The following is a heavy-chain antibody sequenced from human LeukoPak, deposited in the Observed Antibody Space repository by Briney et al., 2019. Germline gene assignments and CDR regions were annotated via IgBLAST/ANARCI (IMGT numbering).Heavy chain of an antibody. D-gene: IGHD3-16*01. V-gene: IGHV1-69*01. Sequence: SVKVSCKASGGTFSSYAISWVRQAPGQGLEWMGGIIPIFGTANYAQKFQGRVTITADESTSTAYMELNSLRSEDTAVYYCASDLGGGGPFDYWGQGTLVTVSS. CDR2: IIPIFGTA. CDR1: GGTFSSYA. J-gene: IGHJ4*02. CDR3: ASDLGGGGPFDY.